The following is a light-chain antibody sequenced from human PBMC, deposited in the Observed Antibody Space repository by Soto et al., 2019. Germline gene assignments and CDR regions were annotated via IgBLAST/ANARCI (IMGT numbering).Light chain of an antibody. CDR2: AVS. CDR3: SSYTSSFTVL. J-gene: IGLJ2*01. Sequence: QLVLTQPASVSGSPGQSITISCTGTSSDVGAYDYVSWYQQHPGKAPKLMIYAVSNRPSGVSNHFSGSKSGNTASLTISGLQAEDEADYYCSSYTSSFTVLFGGGTKVTVL. V-gene: IGLV2-14*01. CDR1: SSDVGAYDY.